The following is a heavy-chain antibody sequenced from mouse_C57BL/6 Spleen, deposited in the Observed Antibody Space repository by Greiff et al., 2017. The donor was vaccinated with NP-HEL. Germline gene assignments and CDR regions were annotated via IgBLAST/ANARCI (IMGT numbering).Heavy chain of an antibody. D-gene: IGHD1-1*01. Sequence: QVQLQQSGAELVKPGASVKISCKASGYAFSSYWLNWVKQRPGKGLEWIGQIYPGDGDTNYNGKFKGKATLTADKSSSTAYMQLSSLTSEDSAVYFCAREAGSSVFDYWGKGTTLTVSS. CDR3: AREAGSSVFDY. J-gene: IGHJ2*01. CDR1: GYAFSSYW. V-gene: IGHV1-80*01. CDR2: IYPGDGDT.